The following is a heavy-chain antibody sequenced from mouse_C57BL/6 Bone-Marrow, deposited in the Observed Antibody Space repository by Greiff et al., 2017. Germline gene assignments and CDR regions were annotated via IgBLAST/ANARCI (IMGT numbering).Heavy chain of an antibody. Sequence: VKLVESGPGLVPPSPCLSITCTVSGFSLTSSGVHWVRQSPGKGLEWLGVIWSGGSTDYNAAFISRLSISKDNSTSQVFFKMNSLQADDTAIYYCARGTLYSNDPHGEFDVWGTGTPVTVSA. CDR3: ARGTLYSNDPHGEFDV. CDR1: GFSLTSSG. V-gene: IGHV2-2*01. CDR2: IWSGGST. J-gene: IGHJ1*03. D-gene: IGHD2-12*01.